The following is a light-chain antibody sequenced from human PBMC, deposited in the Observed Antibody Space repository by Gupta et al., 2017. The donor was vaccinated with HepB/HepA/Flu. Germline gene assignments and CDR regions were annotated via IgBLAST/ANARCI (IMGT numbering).Light chain of an antibody. Sequence: QSVLTQPPSASGTPGQRVTISCSGSSSDIGSNYVYWYQQFPGTAPKLLICKNDQRPSGVPDRFSGSKSDTSGSLAISGLRSEDEAEYYCAAWDGDLSAWVFGGGTKLTVL. V-gene: IGLV1-47*01. CDR3: AAWDGDLSAWV. CDR2: KND. J-gene: IGLJ3*02. CDR1: SSDIGSNY.